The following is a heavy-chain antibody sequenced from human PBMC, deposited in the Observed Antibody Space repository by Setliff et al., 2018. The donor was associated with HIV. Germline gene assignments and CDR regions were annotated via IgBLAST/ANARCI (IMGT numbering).Heavy chain of an antibody. CDR3: VRDITTCWDV. CDR2: ISGSGGRT. Sequence: GGSLRLSCAASGFTFSTYAMSWVRQAPGKGLEWVSVISGSGGRTYYADSVKGRFTISRDNAKNTLYLQMNSLRAEDTAVYYCVRDITTCWDVWGQGTTVTVSS. CDR1: GFTFSTYA. V-gene: IGHV3-23*01. J-gene: IGHJ6*02. D-gene: IGHD4-4*01.